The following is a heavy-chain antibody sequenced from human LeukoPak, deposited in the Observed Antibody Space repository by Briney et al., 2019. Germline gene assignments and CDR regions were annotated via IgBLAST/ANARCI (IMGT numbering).Heavy chain of an antibody. D-gene: IGHD6-13*01. CDR3: ARAGYSSSWRERYKYYFDY. Sequence: GGSLRLSCAASGFTFSSYTMNWVRQAPGKGLEWVSLISSSSSHIHYADSVRGRFTISRDNAKNSRYLQMKSLRAEDTAVYYCARAGYSSSWRERYKYYFDYWGQGTLVTVSS. J-gene: IGHJ4*02. V-gene: IGHV3-21*01. CDR2: ISSSSSHI. CDR1: GFTFSSYT.